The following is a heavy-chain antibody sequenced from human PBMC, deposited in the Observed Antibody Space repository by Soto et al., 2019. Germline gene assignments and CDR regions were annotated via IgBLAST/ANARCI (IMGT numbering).Heavy chain of an antibody. J-gene: IGHJ4*02. CDR3: AKGGRQWLVASDFNY. D-gene: IGHD6-19*01. CDR2: VSHDGRNT. CDR1: GFTFSDYA. Sequence: VQLVESGGGVVQPGRSLRLSCAASGFTFSDYAMHWVRQAPGKGLEWVAVVSHDGRNTHYADSVKGRFTISGDSSKNTVALEMTSLRAEDTAVYYCAKGGRQWLVASDFNYCGQGALVTVSS. V-gene: IGHV3-30*18.